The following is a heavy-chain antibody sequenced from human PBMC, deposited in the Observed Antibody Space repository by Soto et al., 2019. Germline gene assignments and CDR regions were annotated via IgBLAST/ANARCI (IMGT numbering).Heavy chain of an antibody. D-gene: IGHD6-19*01. Sequence: GVSVTGSCKGSGGTLSSDTVGWVRQAPGQGLEWMGRIIPILGIANYAQKFQGRVTITADKSTSTAYMELSSLRSEDTAVYYCAREGHGWHYWGQGTLVTVSS. CDR3: AREGHGWHY. CDR2: IIPILGIA. V-gene: IGHV1-69*04. CDR1: GGTLSSDT. J-gene: IGHJ4*02.